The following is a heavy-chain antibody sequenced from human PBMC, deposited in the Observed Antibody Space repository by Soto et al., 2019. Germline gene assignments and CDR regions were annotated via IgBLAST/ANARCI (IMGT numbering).Heavy chain of an antibody. J-gene: IGHJ4*02. V-gene: IGHV3-33*01. CDR1: GFTFTTFG. CDR2: IWFDGSNK. Sequence: QVQLVESGGGVVQPGRSLRLSCAASGFTFTTFGMHWVRQAPGKGLEWVALIWFDGSNKYYADSVEGRFTISRDNSNNTLYLQMSSLSADDPAVYFCAREGPTSHYLHDYWGQGTLVTVSS. D-gene: IGHD1-26*01. CDR3: AREGPTSHYLHDY.